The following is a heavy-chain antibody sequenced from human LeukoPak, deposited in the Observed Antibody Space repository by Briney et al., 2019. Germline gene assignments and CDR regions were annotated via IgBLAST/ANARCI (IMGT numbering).Heavy chain of an antibody. CDR1: GYGFTYYG. CDR3: ARGGGYNPGRDAFDI. CDR2: TSGHNGNT. D-gene: IGHD1-1*01. Sequence: ASVKVSCKASGYGFTYYGISWVRQAPGQGLEWMGWTSGHNGNTNHAQKLQGRVTMTTDTSTSTAYMELRSLRSDDTAVYYCARGGGYNPGRDAFDIWGQGTLVTVSS. V-gene: IGHV1-18*01. J-gene: IGHJ3*02.